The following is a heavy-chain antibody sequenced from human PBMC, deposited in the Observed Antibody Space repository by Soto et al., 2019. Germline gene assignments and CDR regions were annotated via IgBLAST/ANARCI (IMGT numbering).Heavy chain of an antibody. J-gene: IGHJ4*02. CDR2: IWYDGSTK. Sequence: GGSLRLSCAASGFMFRSYAMHWVRQAPGKGLEWVAGIWYDGSTKYYGDSVKGRYSISRDNSKNMPDLQMNSLRAEDTAVYYCARVASSSSWHIPHFDQWGQGTLVTVSS. V-gene: IGHV3-33*01. CDR3: ARVASSSSWHIPHFDQ. CDR1: GFMFRSYA. D-gene: IGHD6-13*01.